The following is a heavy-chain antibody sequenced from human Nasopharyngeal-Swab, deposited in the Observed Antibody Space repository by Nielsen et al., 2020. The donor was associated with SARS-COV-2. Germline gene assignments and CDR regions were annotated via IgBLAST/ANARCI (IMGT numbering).Heavy chain of an antibody. J-gene: IGHJ4*02. CDR1: GGTFSSYA. V-gene: IGHV1-69*13. D-gene: IGHD1-26*01. CDR3: ARGEGSYTRSFDY. CDR2: IIPIFGTA. Sequence: SVKVSCKASGGTFSSYAISWVRQAPGQGLEWMGGIIPIFGTANYAQKFQGRVTITADESTSTAYMEPSSLRSEDTAVYYCARGEGSYTRSFDYWGQGTLVTVSS.